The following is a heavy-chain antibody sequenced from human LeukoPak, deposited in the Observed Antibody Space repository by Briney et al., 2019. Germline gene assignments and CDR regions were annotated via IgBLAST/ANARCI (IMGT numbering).Heavy chain of an antibody. Sequence: GGSLRLSCAASGFTFSSYAMSWVRQAPGKGLEWVSGISGSAARTHRADSVRGRFSISRDNSEDTLYLQMNSLGVEDTAVYYCAKAALVGFTFRGLDSWGQGTQVTVSS. CDR1: GFTFSSYA. CDR3: AKAALVGFTFRGLDS. D-gene: IGHD1-26*01. J-gene: IGHJ4*02. CDR2: ISGSAART. V-gene: IGHV3-23*01.